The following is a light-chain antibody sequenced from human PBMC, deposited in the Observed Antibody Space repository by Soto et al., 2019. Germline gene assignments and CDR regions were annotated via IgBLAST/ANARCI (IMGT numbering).Light chain of an antibody. CDR2: KAS. CDR1: QSISSW. Sequence: DIQMTQSPSTLSASVGDRVTITCRARQSISSWLAWYQQKPGKAPTLLIYKASSLESGAPSRFSGSGSGTEFSLTISSLQPDDFAAYYCQQYNSYPPWTFGQGTKVEIQ. V-gene: IGKV1-5*03. J-gene: IGKJ1*01. CDR3: QQYNSYPPWT.